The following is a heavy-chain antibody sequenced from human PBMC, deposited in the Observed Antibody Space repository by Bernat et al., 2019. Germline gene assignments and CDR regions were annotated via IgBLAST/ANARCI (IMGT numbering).Heavy chain of an antibody. D-gene: IGHD3-3*01. CDR2: FDPEDGET. V-gene: IGHV1-24*01. Sequence: QVQLVQSGAEVKKPGASVKVSCKVSGYTLTELSMHWVRQAPGKGLEWMGGFDPEDGETIYAQKFQGRVTMTEDTSTETAYMELSSLRSEDTAVYYCATVHTIWSGTNYYYYGMDVWGQGTTVTVSS. J-gene: IGHJ6*02. CDR3: ATVHTIWSGTNYYYYGMDV. CDR1: GYTLTELS.